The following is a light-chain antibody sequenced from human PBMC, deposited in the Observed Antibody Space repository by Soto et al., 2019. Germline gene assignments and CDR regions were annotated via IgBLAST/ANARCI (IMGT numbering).Light chain of an antibody. CDR1: SSDVGGYNY. Sequence: QSALTQPASVSGSPGQSITISCTGTSSDVGGYNYVSWYQQHPGKAPKLMIYEVSNRPSGVSNRFSGSKSGNTASLTISGLQAEDEADYYCSSYTSSSFRFGTGTKLTVL. CDR2: EVS. CDR3: SSYTSSSFR. J-gene: IGLJ1*01. V-gene: IGLV2-14*01.